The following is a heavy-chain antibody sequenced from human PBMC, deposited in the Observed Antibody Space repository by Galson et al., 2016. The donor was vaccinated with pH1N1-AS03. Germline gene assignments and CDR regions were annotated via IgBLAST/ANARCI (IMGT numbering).Heavy chain of an antibody. CDR3: ARLEVAGTWVDY. J-gene: IGHJ4*02. V-gene: IGHV4-39*01. Sequence: WIRQPPGKGLEWIGSIYYSGSTYYNPSLKSRVTISVDTSKNQFSLKLSSVTAADTAVYYCARLEVAGTWVDYWGQGTLVTVSS. CDR2: IYYSGST. D-gene: IGHD6-19*01.